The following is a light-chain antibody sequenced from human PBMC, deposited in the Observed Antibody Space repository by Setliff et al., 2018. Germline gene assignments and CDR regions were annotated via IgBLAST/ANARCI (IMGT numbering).Light chain of an antibody. J-gene: IGLJ1*01. Sequence: QSALTQPPSASGTPGQRITISCSGSSSNIGGNTVNWYQHLPGTAPKLLISSNNDRPSGVSNRFSGSKSGTSASLTISGLQSEDEGDYYCAAWDDSLNGSYVFGSGTKGTVL. CDR1: SSNIGGNT. V-gene: IGLV1-44*01. CDR2: SNN. CDR3: AAWDDSLNGSYV.